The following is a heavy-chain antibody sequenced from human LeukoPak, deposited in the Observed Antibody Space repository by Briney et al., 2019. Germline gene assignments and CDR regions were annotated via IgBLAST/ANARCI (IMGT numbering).Heavy chain of an antibody. CDR2: IKQDGGEK. D-gene: IGHD6-25*01. CDR1: GFTFSSSW. J-gene: IGHJ4*02. V-gene: IGHV3-7*03. Sequence: TGRSLRLSCAASGFTFSSSWMTWVRQAPGKGLEWVANIKQDGGEKYYVDSVKGRFTISRDNAKNSLYLQMNSLRADDTAVYYCARDLYNSASRWGQGTLVTVSS. CDR3: ARDLYNSASR.